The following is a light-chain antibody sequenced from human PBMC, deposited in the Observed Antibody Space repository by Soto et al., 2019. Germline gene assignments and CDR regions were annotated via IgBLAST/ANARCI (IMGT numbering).Light chain of an antibody. V-gene: IGKV3-20*01. J-gene: IGKJ4*01. CDR2: DAS. CDR1: QSVSSY. CDR3: QQYGSSPLT. Sequence: EIVLTQSPATLSLSPGERATLSCWASQSVSSYLAWYQHKPGQAPRLLIYDASNRATGIPARFSGSGSGTDFTLTISRLEPADFAVYYCQQYGSSPLTFGGGTKVDI.